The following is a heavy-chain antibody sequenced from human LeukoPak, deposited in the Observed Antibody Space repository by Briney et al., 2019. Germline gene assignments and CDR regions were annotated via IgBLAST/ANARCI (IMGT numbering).Heavy chain of an antibody. CDR1: GYSISSGSY. CDR3: ARVFPLAVNDGFDI. D-gene: IGHD2-21*01. Sequence: PSETLSLTCAVSGYSISSGSYWGWVRQPPGKGLEWIGSIYHSGNTYYTPSLKSRVTMSVDTPSNQFSLRVRSVTAADTAFYYCARVFPLAVNDGFDIWGQGTKVTVSS. CDR2: IYHSGNT. J-gene: IGHJ3*02. V-gene: IGHV4-38-2*01.